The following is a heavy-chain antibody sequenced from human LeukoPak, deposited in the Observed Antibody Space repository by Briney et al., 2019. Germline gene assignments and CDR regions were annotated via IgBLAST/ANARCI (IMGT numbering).Heavy chain of an antibody. Sequence: ASVKVSCKPSGYTFTSYGISWVRQAPGQGLEWMGWINTYNGNAKYAQKFQGRVTITTDTSTSTVYMELRSLRSDDTAVYYCARKGCGGDCYLADYWGQGTLVTVSS. D-gene: IGHD2-21*02. J-gene: IGHJ4*02. CDR1: GYTFTSYG. CDR3: ARKGCGGDCYLADY. CDR2: INTYNGNA. V-gene: IGHV1-18*01.